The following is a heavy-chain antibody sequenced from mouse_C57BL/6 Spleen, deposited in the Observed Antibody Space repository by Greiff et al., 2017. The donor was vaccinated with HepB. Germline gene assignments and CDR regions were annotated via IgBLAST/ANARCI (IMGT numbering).Heavy chain of an antibody. CDR2: ISSGGDYI. J-gene: IGHJ2*01. CDR3: TRANYGSSYGYFDY. V-gene: IGHV5-9-1*02. CDR1: GFTFSSYA. D-gene: IGHD1-1*01. Sequence: EVKLMESGEGLVKPGGSLKLSCAASGFTFSSYAMSWVRQTPEKRLEWVAYISSGGDYIYYADTVKGRFTISRDNARNTLYLQMSSLKSEDTAMYYCTRANYGSSYGYFDYWGQGTTLTVSS.